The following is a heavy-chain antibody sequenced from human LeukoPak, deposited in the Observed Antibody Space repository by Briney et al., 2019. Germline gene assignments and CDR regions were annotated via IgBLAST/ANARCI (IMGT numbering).Heavy chain of an antibody. CDR2: IWYDGSNK. CDR3: AKYQLLSYYYYGMDV. CDR1: GFTFSSYG. J-gene: IGHJ6*02. D-gene: IGHD2-2*01. Sequence: GGSLRLSCAASGFTFSSYGMHWVRQAPGKGLEWVAVIWYDGSNKYYADSVKGRFTISRDNAKNSLYLQMNSLRAEDTAVYYCAKYQLLSYYYYGMDVWGQGTTVTVSS. V-gene: IGHV3-33*03.